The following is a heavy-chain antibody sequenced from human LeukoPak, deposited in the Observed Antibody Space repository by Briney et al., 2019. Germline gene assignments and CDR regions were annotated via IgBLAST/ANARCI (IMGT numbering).Heavy chain of an antibody. D-gene: IGHD3-3*02. V-gene: IGHV3-53*04. Sequence: GGSLRLSCAASGFTVSSNFMSWVRQAPGKGLEWVSVIYSGGSTYYADSVKGRFTISRHNSKNTPYLQMNSLRAEDTAVYYCARLYGTFLEWSPYFDYWGQGTLVTVSS. CDR1: GFTVSSNF. CDR2: IYSGGST. J-gene: IGHJ4*02. CDR3: ARLYGTFLEWSPYFDY.